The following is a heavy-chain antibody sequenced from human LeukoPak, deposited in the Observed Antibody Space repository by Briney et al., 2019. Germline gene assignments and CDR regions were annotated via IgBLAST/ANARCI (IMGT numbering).Heavy chain of an antibody. CDR2: INTNTGNP. D-gene: IGHD6-13*01. CDR3: ARDGSDSSSWPGYYHYMDV. Sequence: ASVKVSCKASGYTFTSYAMNWVRQAPGQGLEWMGWINTNTGNPTYAQGFTGRFVFSLDTSVSTAYLQISSLKAEDTAVYYCARDGSDSSSWPGYYHYMDVWGKGTTVTVSS. CDR1: GYTFTSYA. J-gene: IGHJ6*03. V-gene: IGHV7-4-1*02.